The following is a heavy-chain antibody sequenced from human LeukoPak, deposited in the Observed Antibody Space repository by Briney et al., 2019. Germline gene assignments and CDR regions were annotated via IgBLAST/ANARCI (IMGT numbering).Heavy chain of an antibody. V-gene: IGHV5-51*01. Sequence: GESLKISCKGSGYSFTSYWIGWVRQMPGKGLEWMGIIYPGDSDTRYSPSFQGQVTISADKFISTAYLQWSSLKASDTAMYYCARLISVRGVHNWFDPWGQGTLVTVSS. D-gene: IGHD3-10*01. CDR1: GYSFTSYW. J-gene: IGHJ5*02. CDR3: ARLISVRGVHNWFDP. CDR2: IYPGDSDT.